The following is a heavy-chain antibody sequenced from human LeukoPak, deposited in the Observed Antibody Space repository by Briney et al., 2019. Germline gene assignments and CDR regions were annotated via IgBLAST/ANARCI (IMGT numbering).Heavy chain of an antibody. Sequence: SVKVSCKASGGTFSSYAISWVRQAPGQGLEWMGRIIPIFGTANYAQKFQGRVTITADKSTSTAYMELSSVRSEDTAVYYCARDWSRGYCTNGVCYAGRGFDYWGQGTLVTVSS. CDR2: IIPIFGTA. J-gene: IGHJ4*02. V-gene: IGHV1-69*06. CDR1: GGTFSSYA. CDR3: ARDWSRGYCTNGVCYAGRGFDY. D-gene: IGHD2-8*01.